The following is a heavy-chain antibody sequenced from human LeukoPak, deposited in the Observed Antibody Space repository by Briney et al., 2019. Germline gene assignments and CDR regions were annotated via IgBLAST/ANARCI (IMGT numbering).Heavy chain of an antibody. CDR3: ARDLSSGYLDY. J-gene: IGHJ4*02. Sequence: KPGGSLRLSCAASGFTFSSYSMNWVRQAPGKGLEWVSSISSSSSYIYYADSVKGRFTISRDNAKNSLYLQMNSPRAEDTAVFYCARDLSSGYLDYWGQGTLVTVSS. CDR2: ISSSSSYI. D-gene: IGHD2-8*02. V-gene: IGHV3-21*01. CDR1: GFTFSSYS.